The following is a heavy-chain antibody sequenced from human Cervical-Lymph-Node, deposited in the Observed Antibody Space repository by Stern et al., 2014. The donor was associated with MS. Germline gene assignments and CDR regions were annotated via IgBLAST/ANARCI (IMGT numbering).Heavy chain of an antibody. CDR2: IFPADSDS. V-gene: IGHV5-51*01. J-gene: IGHJ6*02. CDR3: ARHQPAATFAMDV. D-gene: IGHD2-2*01. Sequence: EVQLVESGAEVKKPGESLKISCKGSGYNFGDYCIGWVRQKPGKGLEWMGTIFPADSDSRYSPSFEGQVTISADESISTAFLQSSSLKASDTGIYYCARHQPAATFAMDVWGQGTTVIVSS. CDR1: GYNFGDYC.